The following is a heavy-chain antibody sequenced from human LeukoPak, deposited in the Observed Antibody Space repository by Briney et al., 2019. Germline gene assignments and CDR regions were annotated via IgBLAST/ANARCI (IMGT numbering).Heavy chain of an antibody. CDR1: GFTFSSCG. CDR3: AKGSSSLDYYGMDV. CDR2: ISYDGSNK. Sequence: SGGSLRLSCAASGFTFSSCGMHWVRQAPGKGLEWVAVISYDGSNKYYADSVKGRFTISRDNSKNTLYLQMNSLRAEDTAVYYCAKGSSSLDYYGMDVWGQGTTVTVSS. V-gene: IGHV3-30*18. J-gene: IGHJ6*02. D-gene: IGHD6-13*01.